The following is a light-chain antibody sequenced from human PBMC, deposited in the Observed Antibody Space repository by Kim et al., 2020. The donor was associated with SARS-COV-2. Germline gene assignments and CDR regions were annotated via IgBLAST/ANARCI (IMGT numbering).Light chain of an antibody. CDR3: NSRDSSGNHYV. J-gene: IGLJ1*01. Sequence: ALGQTVRITCQGGSLRSYYASWYQQKPGQAPVLVIYGKNNRPSGIPDRFSGSSSGNTASLTITGAQAEDEADYYCNSRDSSGNHYVFGTGTQLTVL. CDR2: GKN. V-gene: IGLV3-19*01. CDR1: SLRSYY.